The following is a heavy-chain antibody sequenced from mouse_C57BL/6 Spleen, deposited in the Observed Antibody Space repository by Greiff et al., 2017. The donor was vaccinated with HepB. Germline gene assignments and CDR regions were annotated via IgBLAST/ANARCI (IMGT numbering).Heavy chain of an antibody. CDR1: GYAFSSYW. D-gene: IGHD3-2*02. V-gene: IGHV1-80*01. Sequence: QVQLQQSGAELVKPGASVKISCKASGYAFSSYWMNWVKQRPGKGLEWIGQIYPGDGDTNYNGKFKGKATLTADKSSSTAYMQLSSLTSEDSAVYFWARRGRGSSGYENAMDYWGQGTSVTVSS. J-gene: IGHJ4*01. CDR2: IYPGDGDT. CDR3: ARRGRGSSGYENAMDY.